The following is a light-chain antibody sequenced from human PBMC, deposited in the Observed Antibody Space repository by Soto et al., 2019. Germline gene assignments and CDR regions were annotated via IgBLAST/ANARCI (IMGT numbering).Light chain of an antibody. J-gene: IGKJ2*01. Sequence: EIVLTQSPGTLSLSQGERATLSCRASQSVSSTYLAWYQQKPGQDPRLLIYGASNRATGIPDRFSGIASGTDFTLTINRLEPEDFAIYYCQQYGESRTFGQGTTLEIK. V-gene: IGKV3-20*01. CDR3: QQYGESRT. CDR1: QSVSSTY. CDR2: GAS.